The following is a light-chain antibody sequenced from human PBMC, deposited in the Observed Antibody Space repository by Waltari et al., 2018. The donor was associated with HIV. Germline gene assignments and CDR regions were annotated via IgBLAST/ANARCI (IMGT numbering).Light chain of an antibody. CDR3: AAWDDSLDAWV. V-gene: IGLV1-44*01. CDR1: SSNIGSKS. CDR2: RDN. J-gene: IGLJ3*02. Sequence: QSVLTQPPSASGTPGKRVTISCSGSSSNIGSKSVNWVQQVPGTAPKLLMYRDNQRPSGVPDRFSGSKSGTSASLAISGLQSEDEADYYCAAWDDSLDAWVFGGGTRLTVL.